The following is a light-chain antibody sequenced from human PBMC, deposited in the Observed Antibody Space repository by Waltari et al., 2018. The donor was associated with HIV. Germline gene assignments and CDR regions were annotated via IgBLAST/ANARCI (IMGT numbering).Light chain of an antibody. CDR1: QSVTNNY. V-gene: IGKV3-20*01. J-gene: IGKJ1*01. CDR2: RAS. Sequence: EIVLTQSPGTLSLSPGERASISCRASQSVTNNYLAWYQKKPGQATTLLIYRASSTATGIPDRFSGSGSGTDFTLTISRLEPEDFAVYYCQDYGSSPETFGQGTKVEIK. CDR3: QDYGSSPET.